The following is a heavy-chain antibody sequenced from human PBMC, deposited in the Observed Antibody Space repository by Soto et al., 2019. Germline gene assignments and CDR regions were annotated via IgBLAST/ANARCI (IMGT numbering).Heavy chain of an antibody. CDR2: ISGSGGST. Sequence: GGSLRLSCAASGFTFRNYNMNWVRQAPGKGLEWVSAISGSGGSTYYADSVKGRFTISRDNSKNTLYLQMNSLRAEDTAVYYCAKGENYYDSSVYFLFYYYYYGMAVWAQGPTVTVPS. D-gene: IGHD3-22*01. J-gene: IGHJ6*02. V-gene: IGHV3-23*01. CDR1: GFTFRNYN. CDR3: AKGENYYDSSVYFLFYYYYYGMAV.